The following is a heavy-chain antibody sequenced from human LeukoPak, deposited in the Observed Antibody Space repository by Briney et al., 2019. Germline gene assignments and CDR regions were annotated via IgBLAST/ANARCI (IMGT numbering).Heavy chain of an antibody. V-gene: IGHV3-21*01. CDR1: GFIFSNYA. J-gene: IGHJ4*02. CDR3: ATNPKLGDY. Sequence: GGSLRLSCAASGFIFSNYALMWVRQAPGKGLEWVSSITGRGDETFYADSVMGRFTISRDNAKNSLYLQMNSLRAEDTAVYYCATNPKLGDYWGQGTLVTVSS. D-gene: IGHD3-16*01. CDR2: ITGRGDET.